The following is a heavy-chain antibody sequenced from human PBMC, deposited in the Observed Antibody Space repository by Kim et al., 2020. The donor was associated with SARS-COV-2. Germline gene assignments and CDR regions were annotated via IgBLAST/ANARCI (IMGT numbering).Heavy chain of an antibody. D-gene: IGHD3-22*01. Sequence: NYNPSLKSRVTISVDKSKNQFSLKLSSVTAADTAVYYCARGSGYGDYFDYWGQGTLVTVSS. V-gene: IGHV4-4*02. J-gene: IGHJ4*02. CDR3: ARGSGYGDYFDY.